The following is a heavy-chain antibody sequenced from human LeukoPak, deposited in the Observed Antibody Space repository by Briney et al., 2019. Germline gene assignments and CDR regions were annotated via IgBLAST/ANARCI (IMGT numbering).Heavy chain of an antibody. Sequence: SETLSLTCTVSGGSISSYYWSWIRQPPGKGLEWIGYIYYSGSTNYNPSLKCRVTISVDTSKNQFSLKLSSVTAADTAVYYCARAARVRGVIGGEDYWGQGTLVTVSS. CDR3: ARAARVRGVIGGEDY. CDR2: IYYSGST. J-gene: IGHJ4*02. V-gene: IGHV4-59*01. CDR1: GGSISSYY. D-gene: IGHD3-10*01.